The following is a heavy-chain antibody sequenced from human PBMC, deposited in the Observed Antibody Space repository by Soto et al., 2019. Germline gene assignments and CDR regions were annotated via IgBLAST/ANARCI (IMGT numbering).Heavy chain of an antibody. D-gene: IGHD2-15*01. CDR2: IFHSGST. V-gene: IGHV4-4*02. CDR3: AYRPIVVAAI. CDR1: GGSISNSNW. J-gene: IGHJ4*02. Sequence: QVQLQESGPGRVKPSGTLSLTCAVFGGSISNSNWWTWVRQPPGKGLDWIGEIFHSGSTNYNSSLMGRVTISVDKANDQFSLKMSSVSAAATAVHYCAYRPIVVAAIWGLGTLVTVSS.